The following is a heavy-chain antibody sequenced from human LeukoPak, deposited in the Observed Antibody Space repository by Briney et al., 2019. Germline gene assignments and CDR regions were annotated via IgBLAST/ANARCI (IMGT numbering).Heavy chain of an antibody. D-gene: IGHD3-22*01. J-gene: IGHJ4*02. CDR3: ARGSYYYDSSGYSGFDY. CDR1: GGSISSGGYY. CDR2: IYYSGST. V-gene: IGHV4-31*03. Sequence: NPSQTLSLTCTVSGGSISSGGYYWSWIRQHPGKGLEWIGYIYYSGSTYYNPSLKSRVTISVDTSKNQFSLKLSSVTAADTAVYYCARGSYYYDSSGYSGFDYWGQGTLVTVSS.